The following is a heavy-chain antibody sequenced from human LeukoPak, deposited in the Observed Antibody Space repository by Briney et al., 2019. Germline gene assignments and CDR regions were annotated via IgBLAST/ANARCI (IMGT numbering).Heavy chain of an antibody. CDR2: INPSGGST. D-gene: IGHD6-6*01. Sequence: ASVKVSCKASGYTFTSYYMHWVRQAPGQGLEWMGIINPSGGSTSYAQKFQGRVTMTRDTSTSTVYMELSSLRSEDTAVYYCARVQAARPSLWSEPLFDYWGQGTLVTVSS. CDR3: ARVQAARPSLWSEPLFDY. CDR1: GYTFTSYY. V-gene: IGHV1-46*01. J-gene: IGHJ4*02.